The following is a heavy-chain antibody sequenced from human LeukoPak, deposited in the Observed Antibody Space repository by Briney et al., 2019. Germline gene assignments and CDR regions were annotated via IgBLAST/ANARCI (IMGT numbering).Heavy chain of an antibody. CDR2: ISWNSGSI. CDR3: AKDVGPGYYYYYMDV. CDR1: GFTFDDYA. V-gene: IGHV3-9*03. J-gene: IGHJ6*03. Sequence: GRSLRLSCAASGFTFDDYAMHWVRQAPGKGLEWVPGISWNSGSIGYADSVKGRFTISRDNAKNSLYLQMNSLRAEDMALYYCAKDVGPGYYYYYMDVWGKGTTVTVSS.